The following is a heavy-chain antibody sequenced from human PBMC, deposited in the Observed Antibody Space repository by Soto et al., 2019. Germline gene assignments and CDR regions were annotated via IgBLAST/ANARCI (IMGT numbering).Heavy chain of an antibody. V-gene: IGHV1-24*01. J-gene: IGHJ6*02. CDR3: AAQGGPEEEQPYGMDV. D-gene: IGHD1-26*01. CDR2: FDPEDGET. Sequence: QVQLVQSGAEVKKPGASVKVSCKVSGYTLTELSMHWVRQAPGKGLEWMGGFDPEDGETIYAQKFQGRVTMTEDTSTYRAHMGVSRLRSDDTGVYYGAAQGGPEEEQPYGMDVWGQGTTVTVSS. CDR1: GYTLTELS.